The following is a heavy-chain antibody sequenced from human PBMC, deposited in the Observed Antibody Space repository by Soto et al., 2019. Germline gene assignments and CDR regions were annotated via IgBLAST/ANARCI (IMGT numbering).Heavy chain of an antibody. D-gene: IGHD4-4*01. CDR1: GFTFGDYA. Sequence: PGGSLRLSCTASGFTFGDYAMSWVRQAPGKGLQWVGFIRSRASGGTTEYAASVKGRFTISRDDSKSIAYLQMNSLKTEDTAVYYCACSNYGIYFYYYGMDVWGQGTTVTVSS. CDR3: ACSNYGIYFYYYGMDV. CDR2: IRSRASGGTT. J-gene: IGHJ6*02. V-gene: IGHV3-49*04.